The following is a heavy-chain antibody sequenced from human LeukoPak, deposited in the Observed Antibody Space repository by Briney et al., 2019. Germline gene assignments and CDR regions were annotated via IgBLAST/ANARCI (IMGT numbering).Heavy chain of an antibody. CDR3: ARGTGYYDFWSGYQISYWYFDL. J-gene: IGHJ2*01. CDR2: INHSGST. V-gene: IGHV4-34*01. D-gene: IGHD3-3*01. CDR1: GGSFSGYY. Sequence: PSETLSLTCAVYGGSFSGYYWSWIRQPPGKGLEWIGEINHSGSTNYNPSLKSRVTISVDTSKNQFSLKLSSVTAADTAVYYCARGTGYYDFWSGYQISYWYFDLWGRGTLVTVSS.